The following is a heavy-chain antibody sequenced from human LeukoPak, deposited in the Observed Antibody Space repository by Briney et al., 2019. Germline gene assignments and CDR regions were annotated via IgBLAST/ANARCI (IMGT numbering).Heavy chain of an antibody. Sequence: PGGSLRLSCAASGFTFSSYSMNWVRQAPGKGLEWVSYISSSSSTIYYADSVKGRFTISRDNAKNSLYLQMNSLRAEDTAVYYCAREVTIFGVPYRYYMDVWGKGTTVTVSS. CDR1: GFTFSSYS. CDR2: ISSSSSTI. V-gene: IGHV3-48*01. J-gene: IGHJ6*03. CDR3: AREVTIFGVPYRYYMDV. D-gene: IGHD3-3*01.